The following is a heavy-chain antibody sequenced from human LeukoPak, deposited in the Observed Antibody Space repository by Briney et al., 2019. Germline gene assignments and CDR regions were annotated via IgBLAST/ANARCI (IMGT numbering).Heavy chain of an antibody. J-gene: IGHJ6*02. CDR3: ARDQVSGYYYYGMDV. CDR1: GGTFSSYA. Sequence: ASVKVSCKASGGTFSSYAISWVRQAPGQGLEWMGGIIPIFGTANYAQKFQGRVTITADESTSTAYMELSSLRSEDTAVYYCARDQVSGYYYYGMDVWGQGTTVTVSS. CDR2: IIPIFGTA. V-gene: IGHV1-69*13.